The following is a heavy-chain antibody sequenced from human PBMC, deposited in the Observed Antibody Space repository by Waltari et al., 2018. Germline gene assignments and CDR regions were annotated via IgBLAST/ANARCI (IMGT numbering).Heavy chain of an antibody. Sequence: QVQLVQSGAEVKKPGASVKVSCKASGYTFTSYDINWVRQATGQGLEWMGWMNPNSGNTGYAQKFQGRVTITRNTSISTAYMELSSLRSEDTAVYYCARSRAIFGVVRMRGYPLDVWGKGTTVTISS. V-gene: IGHV1-8*03. CDR3: ARSRAIFGVVRMRGYPLDV. D-gene: IGHD3-3*01. CDR2: MNPNSGNT. CDR1: GYTFTSYD. J-gene: IGHJ6*04.